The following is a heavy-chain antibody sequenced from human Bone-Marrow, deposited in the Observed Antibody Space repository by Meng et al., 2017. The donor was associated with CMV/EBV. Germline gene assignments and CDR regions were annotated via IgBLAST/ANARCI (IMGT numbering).Heavy chain of an antibody. J-gene: IGHJ6*02. Sequence: LRLSCSVSGGSISSSSHYWGWIRQPPGKGLEWIGSIYYSGSTYYNPSLKSRVTISVDTSKNQFSLKLRSVTAADTAVYYCVGTTVTSAYYYYGMDVWGQATTITVSS. CDR2: IYYSGST. V-gene: IGHV4-39*07. D-gene: IGHD4-17*01. CDR1: GGSISSSSHY. CDR3: VGTTVTSAYYYYGMDV.